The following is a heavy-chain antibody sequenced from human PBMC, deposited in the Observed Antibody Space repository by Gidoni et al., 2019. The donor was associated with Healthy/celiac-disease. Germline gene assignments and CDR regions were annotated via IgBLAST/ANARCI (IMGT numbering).Heavy chain of an antibody. Sequence: QVTLKESGSVLVKPTETLTLTCTASGFSLSNARMGVSWIRQLPGKALEWLAHIFSNDEKSYSTSLKSRLTISKDTSKSQVVLTMTNMDPVDTATYYCARMDSSGWYPINYYYYMDVWGKGTTVTVSS. V-gene: IGHV2-26*01. CDR2: IFSNDEK. CDR1: GFSLSNARMG. CDR3: ARMDSSGWYPINYYYYMDV. J-gene: IGHJ6*03. D-gene: IGHD6-19*01.